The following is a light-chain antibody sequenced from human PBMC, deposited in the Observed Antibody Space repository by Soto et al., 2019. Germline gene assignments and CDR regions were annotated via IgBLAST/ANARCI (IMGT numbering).Light chain of an antibody. CDR3: QQYNSFPRT. Sequence: DIQMTQSPSTLSASVGDRVTITCRASQSISSWLAWYQQRPGKAPKLLISQASSLESGVPSKFSGRGSGTEFTLTISSLQPDDFATYYCQQYNSFPRTFGQGTKVEIK. J-gene: IGKJ1*01. V-gene: IGKV1-5*03. CDR1: QSISSW. CDR2: QAS.